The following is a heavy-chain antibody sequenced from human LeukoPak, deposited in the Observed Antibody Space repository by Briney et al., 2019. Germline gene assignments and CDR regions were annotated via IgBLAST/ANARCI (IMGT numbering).Heavy chain of an antibody. CDR2: ISGTTGRT. Sequence: GGSLRLSCATSGFTFTSHAMTWVRQAPGKGLEWVSGISGTTGRTFYGDSVKGRFTVSRDNSRDTLYLQVNSLRAEDAAVYFCARVARRTECYYRLDVWGQGTTVTVSS. D-gene: IGHD3-3*01. CDR3: ARVARRTECYYRLDV. J-gene: IGHJ6*02. CDR1: GFTFTSHA. V-gene: IGHV3-23*01.